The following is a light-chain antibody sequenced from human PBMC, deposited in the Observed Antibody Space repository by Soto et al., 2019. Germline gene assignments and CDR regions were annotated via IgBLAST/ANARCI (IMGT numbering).Light chain of an antibody. CDR2: GNS. J-gene: IGLJ1*01. V-gene: IGLV1-40*01. Sequence: QAVRTQPPSVSGAPGQRVTISCTVSSSNIGAHYDVHWYQQLPGTAPKLLIYGNSNRPSGVPDRFSGSKSGTSASLAITGLQAEDEADYYCQSYDNSLSVYVFGTGTKVTVL. CDR3: QSYDNSLSVYV. CDR1: SSNIGAHYD.